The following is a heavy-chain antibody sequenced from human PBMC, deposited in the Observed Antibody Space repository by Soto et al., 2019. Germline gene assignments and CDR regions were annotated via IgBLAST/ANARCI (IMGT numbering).Heavy chain of an antibody. CDR3: ARDLAVGLVDY. V-gene: IGHV1-18*01. D-gene: IGHD6-19*01. CDR2: ISAYNGNT. Sequence: QVQLVQSGAEVKKPGASVKVSCKASGYTFTSYGISWVRQAPGQGLEWMGWISAYNGNTNYAQKLQGRVTMTTDTSTSTGYMARRRLRSADTAVYYCARDLAVGLVDYWGQGPLVTVSS. J-gene: IGHJ4*02. CDR1: GYTFTSYG.